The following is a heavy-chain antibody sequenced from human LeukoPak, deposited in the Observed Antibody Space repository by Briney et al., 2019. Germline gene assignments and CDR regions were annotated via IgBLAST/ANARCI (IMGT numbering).Heavy chain of an antibody. CDR2: TYYRSKWYN. D-gene: IGHD3-22*01. J-gene: IGHJ4*02. V-gene: IGHV6-1*01. Sequence: SQTLSLTCAISGDSVSSNSAAWNWIRQSPSRGLEWLGRTYYRSKWYNDYAVSVKSRITINPDTSKNQFSLQLNSVTPEDTAVYYCARETDNYYDSSGYWFEGFDYWGQGTLVTVSS. CDR3: ARETDNYYDSSGYWFEGFDY. CDR1: GDSVSSNSAA.